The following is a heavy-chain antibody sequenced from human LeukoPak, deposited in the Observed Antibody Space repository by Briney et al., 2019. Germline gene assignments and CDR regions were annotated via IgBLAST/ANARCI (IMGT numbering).Heavy chain of an antibody. CDR2: ISYDGSNK. J-gene: IGHJ6*03. V-gene: IGHV3-30*01. CDR3: ARDGGSWATIVYYMDV. Sequence: GGSLRLSCAASGFTFSSYAMHWVRQAPGKGLEWVAVISYDGSNKYYADSVKGRFTISRDNSKNTLYLQMKSLRDEDTAVYYCARDGGSWATIVYYMDVWGKGTTVTVSS. D-gene: IGHD5-12*01. CDR1: GFTFSSYA.